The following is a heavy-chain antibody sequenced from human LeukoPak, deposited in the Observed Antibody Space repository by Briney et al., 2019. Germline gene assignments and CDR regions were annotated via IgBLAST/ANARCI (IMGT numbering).Heavy chain of an antibody. D-gene: IGHD1-26*01. V-gene: IGHV3-33*06. CDR2: IWYDGSNK. CDR1: GFTFSSYG. J-gene: IGHJ6*03. Sequence: GRSLRLSCAASGFTFSSYGMHWVRQAPGKGLEWVAVIWYDGSNKYYADSVKGRFTISRDNSKNTLYLQMNSLRAEDAAVYYCAKDPRWSYSRDYYYYMDVWGKGTTVTVSS. CDR3: AKDPRWSYSRDYYYYMDV.